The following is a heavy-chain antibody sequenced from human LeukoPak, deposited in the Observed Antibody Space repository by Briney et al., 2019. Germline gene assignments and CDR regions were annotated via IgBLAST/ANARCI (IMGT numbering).Heavy chain of an antibody. V-gene: IGHV4-59*08. CDR2: IYYSGST. Sequence: SDPLPLTCTVSGGPNSSYYWSGMRPPPGKGRAWIGYIYYSGSTNYHPSLKRRVTISVDTSKNQFSLKLSSVTAADTAVYHCSRLSGTGRAYWGQGTLVTVSS. CDR3: SRLSGTGRAY. J-gene: IGHJ4*02. CDR1: GGPNSSYY. D-gene: IGHD1-26*01.